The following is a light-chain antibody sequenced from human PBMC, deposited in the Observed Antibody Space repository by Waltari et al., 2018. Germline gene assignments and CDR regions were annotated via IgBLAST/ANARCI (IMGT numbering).Light chain of an antibody. Sequence: SYELTQPSSVSVSPGQTARITCPGDVLAKRYTRWFQRKPGPAPVLVISKDCARPSGSPQRFSGSSSGTTVTLTISGAQVEDEADYYCYSVEDNKRVFGGGTKLTVL. CDR1: VLAKRY. J-gene: IGLJ2*01. V-gene: IGLV3-27*01. CDR3: YSVEDNKRV. CDR2: KDC.